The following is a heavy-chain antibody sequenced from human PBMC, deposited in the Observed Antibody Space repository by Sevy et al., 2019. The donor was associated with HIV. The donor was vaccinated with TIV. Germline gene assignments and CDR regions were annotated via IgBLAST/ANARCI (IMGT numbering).Heavy chain of an antibody. CDR1: GFTFSSDD. J-gene: IGHJ6*02. V-gene: IGHV3-13*01. Sequence: EGSLRLSCAASGFTFSSDDMHWVHQATGKALEWVSAISTAGDTYYPGSVKGRFTISRENAKNSLYLQMNSLRAGDTAVYYRARVRNYYDSSGYFYGYYYGMDVWGQGTTVTVSS. CDR3: ARVRNYYDSSGYFYGYYYGMDV. D-gene: IGHD3-22*01. CDR2: ISTAGDT.